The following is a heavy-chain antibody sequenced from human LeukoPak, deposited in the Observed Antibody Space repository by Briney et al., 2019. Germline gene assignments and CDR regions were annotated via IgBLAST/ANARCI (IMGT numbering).Heavy chain of an antibody. V-gene: IGHV5-10-1*01. CDR2: IDPSDSYT. Sequence: GESLRISCKGSGYSFTSNWISWVRRMPGKGLEWMGRIDPSDSYTNYSPSFQSHVTISADKSISTAYLQWSSLKASDTAMYYCARQPEGTWFDPWGQGTLVTVSS. J-gene: IGHJ5*02. CDR1: GYSFTSNW. D-gene: IGHD1-1*01. CDR3: ARQPEGTWFDP.